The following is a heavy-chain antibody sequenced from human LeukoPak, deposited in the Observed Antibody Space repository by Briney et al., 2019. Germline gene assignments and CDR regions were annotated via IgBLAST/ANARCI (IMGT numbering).Heavy chain of an antibody. CDR1: GFTFSSYS. J-gene: IGHJ4*02. CDR2: ISSSSSTI. CDR3: ASLPGAVAGVEF. Sequence: PGGSLRLSCAASGFTFSSYSMNWVRQAPGKGLEWVSYISSSSSTIYYADSVKGRFTISRDNAKNSLYLQMNSLRAEDTAVYYCASLPGAVAGVEFWGQGTLVTVSS. V-gene: IGHV3-48*01. D-gene: IGHD6-19*01.